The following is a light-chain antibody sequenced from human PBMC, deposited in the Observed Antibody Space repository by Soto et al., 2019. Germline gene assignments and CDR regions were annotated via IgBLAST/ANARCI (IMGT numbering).Light chain of an antibody. CDR2: EVN. J-gene: IGLJ1*01. CDR1: ISDVGGYNY. Sequence: QSALTQPPSASGSPGQSVTISCTGTISDVGGYNYVAWYQQHPGKAPKLMIYEVNKRPSGVPDRFSGSKSGSTASLTVSGLQAEDEADYYCSSYTTSSTLVFGTGTKLTVL. CDR3: SSYTTSSTLV. V-gene: IGLV2-8*01.